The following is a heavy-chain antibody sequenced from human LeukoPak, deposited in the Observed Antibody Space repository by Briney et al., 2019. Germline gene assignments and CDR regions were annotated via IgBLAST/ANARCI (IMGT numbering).Heavy chain of an antibody. J-gene: IGHJ4*02. Sequence: GGSLRLSCEDSGLTFSTYWMHWVRQAPGKGLVWVSRINRDGGSTNYADSVKGRFTISRDNAKNALYLQMTSLRAEDTALYYCAREWAGPGSLFDYWGQGTLVTVSS. D-gene: IGHD6-13*01. V-gene: IGHV3-74*01. CDR2: INRDGGST. CDR1: GLTFSTYW. CDR3: AREWAGPGSLFDY.